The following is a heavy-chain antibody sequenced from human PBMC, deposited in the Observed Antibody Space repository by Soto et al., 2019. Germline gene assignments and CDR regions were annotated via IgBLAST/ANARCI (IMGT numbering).Heavy chain of an antibody. Sequence: GGSLRLSXAASGFTFNIYGMHWVRQAPDKGLEWVALISYDGSNQYYADSVKGRFTISRDNSKNTLFLQMNSLRADDTAVYYCAKDQASGQGSFDSWGQGTLVTVSS. CDR3: AKDQASGQGSFDS. CDR1: GFTFNIYG. J-gene: IGHJ4*02. CDR2: ISYDGSNQ. V-gene: IGHV3-30*18.